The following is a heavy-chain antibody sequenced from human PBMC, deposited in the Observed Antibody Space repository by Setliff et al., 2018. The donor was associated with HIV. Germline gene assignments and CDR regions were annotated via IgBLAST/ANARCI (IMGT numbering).Heavy chain of an antibody. J-gene: IGHJ3*02. CDR1: GYTISDYY. D-gene: IGHD6-13*01. CDR3: ARDPGYKSTWYGVFDI. V-gene: IGHV1-2*02. CDR2: INPNSGGT. Sequence: GASVKVSCKASGYTISDYYMHWARQAPGQGLEWMGWINPNSGGTNYAQKFQGRVNMTRDTSISTTYMELSRLRSDDTAVYYCARDPGYKSTWYGVFDIWGQGTMVTVSS.